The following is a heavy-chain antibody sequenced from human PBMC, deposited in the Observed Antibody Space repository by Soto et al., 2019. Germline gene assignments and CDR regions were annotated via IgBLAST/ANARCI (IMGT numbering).Heavy chain of an antibody. CDR1: GGSVSSGSYY. CDR3: AIAKNSGDEIAYAP. D-gene: IGHD5-12*01. V-gene: IGHV4-61*01. Sequence: SETLSLTCAVSGGSVSSGSYYWSRIRQPPGKGLEWIGYIYYSGSTNYNPSLKSRVTISVDTSKNQFSLKLSSVTAADTAVYYWAIAKNSGDEIAYAPWGHGTLV. CDR2: IYYSGST. J-gene: IGHJ5*02.